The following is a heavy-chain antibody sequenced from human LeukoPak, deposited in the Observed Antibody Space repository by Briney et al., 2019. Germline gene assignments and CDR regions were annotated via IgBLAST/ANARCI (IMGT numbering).Heavy chain of an antibody. CDR1: GGSISSHY. D-gene: IGHD5-18*01. CDR2: IYYSGST. J-gene: IGHJ4*02. Sequence: SETLSLTCTVSGGSISSHYWSWIRQPPGKGLEWIGYIYYSGSTNYNPSLKSRVTISVDTSKDQFSLKLSSVTAADTAVYYCARDRGDTSLDYWGQGTLVTVSS. V-gene: IGHV4-59*11. CDR3: ARDRGDTSLDY.